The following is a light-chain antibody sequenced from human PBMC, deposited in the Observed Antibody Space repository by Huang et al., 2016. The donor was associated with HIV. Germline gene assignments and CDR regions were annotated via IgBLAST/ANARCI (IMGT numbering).Light chain of an antibody. J-gene: IGKJ1*01. V-gene: IGKV4-1*01. Sequence: DIVMTQSPDSLAVSPVERATINCKSSQTVLFSLNKKNYLAWYQQKPGRPPQLLIYWATTRESGVPERFSGSGSGKDFTITINNLQDEDVAVYFYLQYYSVPQTFGHGTKVEIK. CDR1: QTVLFSLNKKNY. CDR3: LQYYSVPQT. CDR2: WAT.